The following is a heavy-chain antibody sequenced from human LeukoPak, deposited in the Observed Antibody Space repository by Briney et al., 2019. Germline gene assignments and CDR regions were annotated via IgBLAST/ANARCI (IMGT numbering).Heavy chain of an antibody. V-gene: IGHV3-21*01. Sequence: GGSLRLSCAASGFTFSSYSMNWVRQAPGKGLEWVSSISSSSSYIYYADSVKGRFTISRDNAKNSLYLQMNSLRAEDTAVYYCARAPPHSGYPPFDYWGQGTLVTVSS. J-gene: IGHJ4*02. CDR3: ARAPPHSGYPPFDY. CDR1: GFTFSSYS. CDR2: ISSSSSYI. D-gene: IGHD5-12*01.